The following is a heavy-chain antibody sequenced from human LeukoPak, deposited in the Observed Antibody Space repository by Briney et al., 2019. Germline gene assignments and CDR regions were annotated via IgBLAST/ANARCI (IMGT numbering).Heavy chain of an antibody. CDR3: AKELYSSSHYYYYYTDV. V-gene: IGHV3-33*06. D-gene: IGHD6-6*01. CDR1: GFTFSSYG. J-gene: IGHJ6*03. Sequence: GGSLRLSCAASGFTFSSYGMHWVRQAPGKGLEWVAVIWYDGSNKYYADSVKGRFTISRDNSKNTLYLQMNSLRAEDTAVYYCAKELYSSSHYYYYYTDVWGKGTTVTVSS. CDR2: IWYDGSNK.